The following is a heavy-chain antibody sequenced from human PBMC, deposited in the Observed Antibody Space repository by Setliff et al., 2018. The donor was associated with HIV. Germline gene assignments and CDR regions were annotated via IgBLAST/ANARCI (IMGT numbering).Heavy chain of an antibody. Sequence: GESLKISCAASGFTFSSYGMHWVRQAPGKGLEWVAVIWYDGTNKYYADSVKGRFTISRDNFKNTLFLQMNSLRAEDAAVYYCARDQEWLVEVEGDALHIWGQGTMVT. CDR1: GFTFSSYG. CDR2: IWYDGTNK. CDR3: ARDQEWLVEVEGDALHI. V-gene: IGHV3-33*01. J-gene: IGHJ3*02. D-gene: IGHD6-19*01.